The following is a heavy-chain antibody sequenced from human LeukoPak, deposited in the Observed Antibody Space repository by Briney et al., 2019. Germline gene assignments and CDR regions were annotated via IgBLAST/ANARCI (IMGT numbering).Heavy chain of an antibody. Sequence: ASVKVSCKASGGTFSSYGISWVRQAPEQGLEWMGRIMPILGLANYAQKFQGRVTITADKSTITAYMELSSLRSEDTAVYYCARVGIQLWEFDFWGQGTLVTVSS. J-gene: IGHJ4*02. CDR3: ARVGIQLWEFDF. CDR2: IMPILGLA. V-gene: IGHV1-69*04. D-gene: IGHD5-18*01. CDR1: GGTFSSYG.